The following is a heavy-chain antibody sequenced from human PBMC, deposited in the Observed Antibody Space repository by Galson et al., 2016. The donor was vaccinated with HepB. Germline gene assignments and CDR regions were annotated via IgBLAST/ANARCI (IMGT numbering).Heavy chain of an antibody. CDR3: AKGLAYCSGTSCLSYSDSPGGGMDV. D-gene: IGHD2-2*01. CDR1: GFTFSSYA. J-gene: IGHJ6*02. CDR2: IWYDGNNK. Sequence: SLRLSCAASGFTFSSYAMHWVRQAPGKGLEWEAVIWYDGNNKYYLNSVKGRFTISRDNSKNMLYLQLNSLRVEDTAVYYCAKGLAYCSGTSCLSYSDSPGGGMDVWGQGTTVTVSS. V-gene: IGHV3-33*06.